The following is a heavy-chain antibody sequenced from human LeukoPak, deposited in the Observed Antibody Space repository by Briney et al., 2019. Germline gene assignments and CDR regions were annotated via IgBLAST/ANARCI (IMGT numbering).Heavy chain of an antibody. Sequence: GGSLRLSCAASGLTFNNYWMHWVRQAPGKGLVWVSRINSDGSSTTYADSVKGRFTISRDNAKNSLYLQMNSLRAEDTGVYYCARGDTQTKYRQFDSWGQGSLVIVSS. CDR2: INSDGSST. CDR1: GLTFNNYW. D-gene: IGHD1-26*01. J-gene: IGHJ4*02. V-gene: IGHV3-74*01. CDR3: ARGDTQTKYRQFDS.